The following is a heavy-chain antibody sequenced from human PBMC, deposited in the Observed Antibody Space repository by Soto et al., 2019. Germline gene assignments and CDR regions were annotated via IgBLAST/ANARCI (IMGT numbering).Heavy chain of an antibody. D-gene: IGHD1-26*01. CDR3: ATRSGSYYDSSIPFDY. CDR1: GYSFTSYW. CDR2: IDPSDSYT. V-gene: IGHV5-10-1*01. Sequence: PGESLKLSCNGSGYSFTSYWISWVRQMPGKGLEWMGRIDPSDSYTNYSPSFQGHVTISADKSISTAYLQWSSLKASDTAMYYCATRSGSYYDSSIPFDYWGQGTLVTVSS. J-gene: IGHJ4*02.